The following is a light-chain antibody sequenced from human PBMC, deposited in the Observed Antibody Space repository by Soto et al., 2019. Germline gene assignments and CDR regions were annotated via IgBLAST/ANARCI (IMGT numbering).Light chain of an antibody. Sequence: DIQMTQSPSSLSASVGDRVTITCRASQSISNSLNWLQLKPGKAPKLLMYATSTLQSGVPSRFSGSGSGTDFTRTISSLQSEDSAVYYCQQGYSPLLSFGGGTRVEIK. CDR2: ATS. V-gene: IGKV1-39*01. CDR3: QQGYSPLLS. J-gene: IGKJ4*01. CDR1: QSISNS.